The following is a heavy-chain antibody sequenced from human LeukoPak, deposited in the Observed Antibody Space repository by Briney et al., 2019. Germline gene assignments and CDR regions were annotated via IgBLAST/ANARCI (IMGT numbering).Heavy chain of an antibody. CDR3: ARGSYYYDSSGYRIDY. CDR2: ISSSSSYI. J-gene: IGHJ4*02. V-gene: IGHV3-21*01. CDR1: GFTFSSYS. Sequence: GGSLRLSCAASGFTFSSYSMNWVRQAPGKGLDWVSSISSSSSYIYYADSVKGRFTISRDNAKNSLYLQMNSLRAEDTAVYYCARGSYYYDSSGYRIDYWGQGTLVTVSS. D-gene: IGHD3-22*01.